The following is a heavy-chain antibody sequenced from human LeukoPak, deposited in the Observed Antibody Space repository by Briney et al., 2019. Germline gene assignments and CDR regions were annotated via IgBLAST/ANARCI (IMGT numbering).Heavy chain of an antibody. CDR1: GYSFTSHW. CDR3: ARSSASYHFGMDV. D-gene: IGHD3-10*01. V-gene: IGHV5-51*01. CDR2: IDPGDSDT. Sequence: GESLKISCKGSGYSFTSHWIGWVRQMPGKGLEWMGIIDPGDSDTRYSPSFQGQVTISADKSISTAYLQWSSLKASDTAMYYCARSSASYHFGMDVWGKGTTVTVSS. J-gene: IGHJ6*04.